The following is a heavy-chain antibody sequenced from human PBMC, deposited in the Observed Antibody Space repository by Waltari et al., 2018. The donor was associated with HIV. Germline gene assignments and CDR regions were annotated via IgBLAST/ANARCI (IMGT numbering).Heavy chain of an antibody. CDR1: GFSLTTVGVG. V-gene: IGHV2-5*01. Sequence: ITLKESGPTLMKPTQTLTLTCTFSGFSLTTVGVGVGWIRQPPGKALEWLAIIYWNGDKRFSPSLRNRLSITKDTSKDQVVLTMTKMDPVDTGTYYCAHREAEGYSGFEFWGQGSLVTVSS. J-gene: IGHJ4*02. CDR2: IYWNGDK. D-gene: IGHD3-16*02. CDR3: AHREAEGYSGFEF.